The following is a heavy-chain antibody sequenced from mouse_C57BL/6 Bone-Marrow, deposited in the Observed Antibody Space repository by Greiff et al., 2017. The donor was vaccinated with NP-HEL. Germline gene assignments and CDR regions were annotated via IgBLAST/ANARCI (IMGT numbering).Heavy chain of an antibody. CDR3: ARLGSGKVYFDY. Sequence: QVQLQQPGAELVKPGASVKLSCKASGYTFTSYWMHWVKQRPGQGLEWIGMIHPNSGSTNYNEKFKSKATLTVDKSSSTAYMQLSSLTSEDSAVYYCARLGSGKVYFDYWGQGTTLTVSS. CDR2: IHPNSGST. D-gene: IGHD1-1*01. CDR1: GYTFTSYW. J-gene: IGHJ2*01. V-gene: IGHV1-64*01.